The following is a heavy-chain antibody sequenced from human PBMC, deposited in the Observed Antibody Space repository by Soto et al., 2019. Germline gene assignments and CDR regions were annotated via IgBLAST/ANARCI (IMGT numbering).Heavy chain of an antibody. Sequence: EVQLLESGGGLVQPGGSLRLSCAASGFTFSSYAMSWVRQAPGKGLEWVSAISGSGGSTYYADSVKGRFTISRDNSKNTLYLQMNSLRAEDTAVYYATGYCSSTSCYIDYYYYYGMGVWGQGTTVTVSS. V-gene: IGHV3-23*01. CDR2: ISGSGGST. J-gene: IGHJ6*02. CDR3: TGYCSSTSCYIDYYYYYGMGV. CDR1: GFTFSSYA. D-gene: IGHD2-2*02.